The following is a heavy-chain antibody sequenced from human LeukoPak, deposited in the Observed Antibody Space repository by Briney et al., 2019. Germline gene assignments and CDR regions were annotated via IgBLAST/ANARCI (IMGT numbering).Heavy chain of an antibody. D-gene: IGHD4-11*01. Sequence: SETLSLTCTVSGGSISSYYWSWIRQPAGKGLEWIGRIYTSGSTNYNPSLKSRVTMSVDTSKNQFSLKLSPVTAADTAVYYCARVQTLNYYYGMDVWGQGTTVTVSS. CDR3: ARVQTLNYYYGMDV. CDR1: GGSISSYY. J-gene: IGHJ6*02. CDR2: IYTSGST. V-gene: IGHV4-4*07.